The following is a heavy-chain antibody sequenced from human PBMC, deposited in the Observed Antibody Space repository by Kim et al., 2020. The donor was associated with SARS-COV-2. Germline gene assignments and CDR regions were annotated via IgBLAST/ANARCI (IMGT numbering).Heavy chain of an antibody. J-gene: IGHJ6*02. V-gene: IGHV3-33*01. D-gene: IGHD3-9*01. Sequence: GGSLRVSCAASGFTFSSYGMHWVRQAPGKGLEWVAVIWYDGSNKYYAESVKGRFTISRDNSKNTLYLQMNSLRAEDTAVFYCARLIRDFDWLRQNYFYYSGMDVWGQGTTVTVSS. CDR3: ARLIRDFDWLRQNYFYYSGMDV. CDR2: IWYDGSNK. CDR1: GFTFSSYG.